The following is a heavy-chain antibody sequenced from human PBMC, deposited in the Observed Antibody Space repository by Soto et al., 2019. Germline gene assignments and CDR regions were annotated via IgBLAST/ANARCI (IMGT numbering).Heavy chain of an antibody. V-gene: IGHV1-18*01. J-gene: IGHJ4*02. CDR2: ISAYNGNT. CDR3: ARDHLDYSYMTTVTIALTGTEYYFDY. D-gene: IGHD4-17*01. Sequence: GASVKVSCKASGYTFTSYGISWVRQAPGQGLEWMGWISAYNGNTNYAQKLQGRVTMTTDTSTSTAYMELRSLRSDDTAVYYCARDHLDYSYMTTVTIALTGTEYYFDYWGQGTLVTVSS. CDR1: GYTFTSYG.